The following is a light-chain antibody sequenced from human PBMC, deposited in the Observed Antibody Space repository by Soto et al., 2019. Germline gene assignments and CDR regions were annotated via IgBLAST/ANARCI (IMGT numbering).Light chain of an antibody. CDR3: SSYSSSRALV. J-gene: IGLJ3*02. Sequence: QSALTQPASVSASPGQSITISCTGSSSDVGGYNFVSWYQQHPGKAPKLMIYDVSNRPSGVSNRFSGSKSGNTASLTISGLQAEDEAAYYCSSYSSSRALVFGGGTKVTVL. V-gene: IGLV2-14*03. CDR2: DVS. CDR1: SSDVGGYNF.